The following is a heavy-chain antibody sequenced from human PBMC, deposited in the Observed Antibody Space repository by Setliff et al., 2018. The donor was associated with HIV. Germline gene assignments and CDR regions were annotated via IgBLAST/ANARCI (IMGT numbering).Heavy chain of an antibody. Sequence: ASVKVSCKASGSTFTSYAINWVRQAPGQGPEWMGGIIPIYGTPNYAQRLQGRVTITAVESTSTAFLALSSLTSDDTAVYYCATSPRGPYYDILSGRPRGWFDPWGQGTLVTVSS. CDR2: IIPIYGTP. V-gene: IGHV1-69*13. CDR3: ATSPRGPYYDILSGRPRGWFDP. CDR1: GSTFTSYA. J-gene: IGHJ5*02. D-gene: IGHD3-9*01.